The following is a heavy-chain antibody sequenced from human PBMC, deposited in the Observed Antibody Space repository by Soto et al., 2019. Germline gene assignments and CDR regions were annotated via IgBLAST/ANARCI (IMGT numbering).Heavy chain of an antibody. J-gene: IGHJ5*02. Sequence: EVQLLESGGGLVQPGGSLRLSCAASGFTFSSYAMSWVRQAPGKGLEWVSAISGSGGSTYYADSVKGRFTISRNNSKNTLYLQMNSLRAEDTAVYYSTAYCSSTSCYTVAWFDPWGQGTLVTVSS. CDR2: ISGSGGST. D-gene: IGHD2-2*02. CDR1: GFTFSSYA. V-gene: IGHV3-23*01. CDR3: TAYCSSTSCYTVAWFDP.